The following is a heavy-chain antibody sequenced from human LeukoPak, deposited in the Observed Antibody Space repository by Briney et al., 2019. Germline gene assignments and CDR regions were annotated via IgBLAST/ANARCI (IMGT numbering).Heavy chain of an antibody. D-gene: IGHD3-16*01. CDR1: GSTFSS. J-gene: IGHJ3*02. V-gene: IGHV3-48*03. CDR2: ISSSGATI. CDR3: ARDLVSGAYTFDI. Sequence: GGSPRLSCAASGSTFSSFSTYDFNWVRQAPGKGLEWVSYISSSGATIYYADSVKGRFTVSRDNAANSLYLQMNSLRAEDTAIYYCARDLVSGAYTFDIWGQGTVVTVSS.